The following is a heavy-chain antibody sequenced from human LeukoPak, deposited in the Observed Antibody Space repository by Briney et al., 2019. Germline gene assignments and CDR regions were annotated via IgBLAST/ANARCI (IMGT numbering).Heavy chain of an antibody. CDR2: ISSNGGST. Sequence: GGSLRLSCAASGFTFSSYAMHWVRQAPGKGLEYVSGISSNGGSTYYANSVKGRFTTSRDNSKNTLYLQMGSLRAEDMAVYYCARGQVGAINDAFDIWGQGTMVTVSS. CDR3: ARGQVGAINDAFDI. V-gene: IGHV3-64*01. J-gene: IGHJ3*02. D-gene: IGHD1-26*01. CDR1: GFTFSSYA.